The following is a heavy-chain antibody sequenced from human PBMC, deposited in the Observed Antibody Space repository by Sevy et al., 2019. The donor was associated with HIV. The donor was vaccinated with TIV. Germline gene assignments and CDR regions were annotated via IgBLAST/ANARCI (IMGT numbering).Heavy chain of an antibody. Sequence: GGSLRLSCAASGFTVSSNYMSWVRQAPGKGLERVSVIYSGGSTYYADSVKGRFTISRDNSKNTLYLQMNSLRAEDTAVYYCARLSHYDSSGYPGGYFDYWGQGTLVNVSS. CDR2: IYSGGST. CDR3: ARLSHYDSSGYPGGYFDY. CDR1: GFTVSSNY. J-gene: IGHJ4*02. V-gene: IGHV3-53*01. D-gene: IGHD3-22*01.